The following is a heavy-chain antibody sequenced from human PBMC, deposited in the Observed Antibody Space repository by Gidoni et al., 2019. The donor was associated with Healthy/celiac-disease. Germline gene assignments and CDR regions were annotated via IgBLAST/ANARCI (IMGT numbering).Heavy chain of an antibody. Sequence: EVQLLESGGGLVQPGGSLSLACPASGFTFSTYAMIWVRPAPGTGLGWVSAISGSGGSTYYADSVKGRFTISRDNSKNTLYLQMNSLRAEDTAVYYCAKIAAAGTLVYYYYGMDVWGQGTTVTVSS. D-gene: IGHD6-13*01. V-gene: IGHV3-23*01. CDR2: ISGSGGST. J-gene: IGHJ6*02. CDR1: GFTFSTYA. CDR3: AKIAAAGTLVYYYYGMDV.